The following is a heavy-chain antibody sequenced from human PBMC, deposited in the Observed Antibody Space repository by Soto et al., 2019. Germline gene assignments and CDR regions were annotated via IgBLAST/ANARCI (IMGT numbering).Heavy chain of an antibody. D-gene: IGHD2-2*01. Sequence: QVQLVQSGAEVKKPGSSVKVSCKGSGGTFNRYTITWVRQAPGQGLEWMGRIIPMFGIASYAQNFQGRVTIPADKSTSTPYMELSSLRSEDTAVYYCARDSGRSDVVPAAISATHVWGQGTTVTVSS. CDR3: ARDSGRSDVVPAAISATHV. J-gene: IGHJ6*02. V-gene: IGHV1-69*08. CDR1: GGTFNRYT. CDR2: IIPMFGIA.